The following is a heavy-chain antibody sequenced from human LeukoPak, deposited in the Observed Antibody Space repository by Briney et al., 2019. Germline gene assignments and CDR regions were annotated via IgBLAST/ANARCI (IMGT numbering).Heavy chain of an antibody. CDR3: ARDDQLYDSSGYYSNPFDY. CDR1: GFTFSTYW. CDR2: IKQDGSEK. Sequence: GGSLRLSCAVSGFTFSTYWMSWVRQAPGKGLEWVANIKQDGSEKYYVDSVKGRFTISRDNAKNSLYLQMNSLRAEDTAVYYCARDDQLYDSSGYYSNPFDYWGQGTLVTVSS. J-gene: IGHJ4*02. D-gene: IGHD3-22*01. V-gene: IGHV3-7*01.